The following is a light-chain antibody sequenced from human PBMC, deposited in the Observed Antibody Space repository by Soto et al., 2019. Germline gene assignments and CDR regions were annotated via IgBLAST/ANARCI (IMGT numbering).Light chain of an antibody. V-gene: IGKV3-11*01. CDR3: QQRSNWPLLT. CDR1: QSVSTY. Sequence: EIMLTQSPATVSLSPGESATLSCRASQSVSTYLVWYQQKPGQAPRLLIFDASNRATGVPARFSGSGSGTDFTLTISSLEPEDSGVYYCQQRSNWPLLTFGGGTKVDIK. CDR2: DAS. J-gene: IGKJ4*01.